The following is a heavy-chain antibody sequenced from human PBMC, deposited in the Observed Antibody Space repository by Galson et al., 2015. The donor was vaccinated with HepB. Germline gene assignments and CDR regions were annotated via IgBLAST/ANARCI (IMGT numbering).Heavy chain of an antibody. V-gene: IGHV3-49*04. CDR3: TRDEEVRGVVLTYFYGMDV. Sequence: SLRLSCAASGFSFGDYAMSWVRQAPGKGLEWVGFIRTKAYGGTTEYAASVKGRFRISRDDSKSIAYLQVNSLKTEDTAVYYCTRDEEVRGVVLTYFYGMDVWGQGTTVTVSS. J-gene: IGHJ6*02. D-gene: IGHD3-10*01. CDR1: GFSFGDYA. CDR2: IRTKAYGGTT.